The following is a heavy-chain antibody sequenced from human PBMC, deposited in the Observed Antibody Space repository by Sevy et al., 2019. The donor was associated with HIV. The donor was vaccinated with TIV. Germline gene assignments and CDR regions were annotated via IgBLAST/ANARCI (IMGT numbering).Heavy chain of an antibody. CDR3: ARDRRFCGNECYLYYYYGMDV. J-gene: IGHJ6*02. CDR1: GFNVNDNY. V-gene: IGHV3-53*01. CDR2: IHADGSS. D-gene: IGHD3-16*02. Sequence: GGSLRLSCATSGFNVNDNYMTWVRQAPGKGLEWVSIIHADGSSYYADSVKGRFTMSRDDSKKIVNLQMNSLRDDDTAVCYCARDRRFCGNECYLYYYYGMDVWGQGTAVTVSS.